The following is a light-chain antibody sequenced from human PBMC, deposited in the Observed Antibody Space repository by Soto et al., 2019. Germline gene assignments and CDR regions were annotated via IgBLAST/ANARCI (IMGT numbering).Light chain of an antibody. J-gene: IGKJ1*01. CDR3: QQTYTPPRT. CDR1: QRISSY. Sequence: DIMMTQSPSSLSASVGDRVTITCRASQRISSYLNWYQQKPGKAPNLLIWDASTLQSGVPSRFGGSGSGTDFTLTISSLQPEDFATYYCQQTYTPPRTFGQGTKVDIK. CDR2: DAS. V-gene: IGKV1-39*01.